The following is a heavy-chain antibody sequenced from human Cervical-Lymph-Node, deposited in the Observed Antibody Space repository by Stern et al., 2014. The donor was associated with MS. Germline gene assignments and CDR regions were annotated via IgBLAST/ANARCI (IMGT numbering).Heavy chain of an antibody. CDR3: ARDAGLYYDSRDGLGP. CDR2: VNPNGGGT. V-gene: IGHV1-2*06. Sequence: QVQLVQSGAKVKKPGASVKISCKSSGYTFTAYSIHWVRQAPGQGFEWLGRVNPNGGGTNSAQKFQGRITLTKYTSSSTVYMELSGLTSDDTAVYYCARDAGLYYDSRDGLGPWGQGTKVIVSS. J-gene: IGHJ3*01. D-gene: IGHD3-16*01. CDR1: GYTFTAYS.